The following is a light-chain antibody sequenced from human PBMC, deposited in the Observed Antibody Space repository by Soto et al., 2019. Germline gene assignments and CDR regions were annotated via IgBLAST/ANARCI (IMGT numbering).Light chain of an antibody. Sequence: EIVLTQSPGTLSLSPGERVTLSCRASQSVSSSYLAWYQQKPGQAPRLLIYGASSRATGIPDRFSGSGSGTDFTLPISRLEPEDVAVYYCQQYGSSPPWTFGQGTKVEIK. CDR3: QQYGSSPPWT. J-gene: IGKJ1*01. CDR1: QSVSSSY. CDR2: GAS. V-gene: IGKV3-20*01.